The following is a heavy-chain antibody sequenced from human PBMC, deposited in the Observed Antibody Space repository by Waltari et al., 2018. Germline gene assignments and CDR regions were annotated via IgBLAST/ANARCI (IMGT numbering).Heavy chain of an antibody. Sequence: QVKLVQSGAEVKKPGSSVRVSCQTSGASINSYTITWVRQAPGQGLGWMGSILPIPETPKYEQSLKDRITITADESTNTAYMELSSLKSEDTAVYYCAREGRAGGRDVNYVYWGQGALVTVSS. J-gene: IGHJ4*02. D-gene: IGHD2-8*02. CDR2: ILPIPETP. CDR3: AREGRAGGRDVNYVY. CDR1: GASINSYT. V-gene: IGHV1-69*08.